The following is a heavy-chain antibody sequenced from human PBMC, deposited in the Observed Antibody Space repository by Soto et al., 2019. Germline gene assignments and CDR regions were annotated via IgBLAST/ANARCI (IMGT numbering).Heavy chain of an antibody. J-gene: IGHJ6*02. CDR3: ARRLAAPDQYYYYGMDV. CDR1: GYSFTSYW. D-gene: IGHD6-25*01. Sequence: GESLKISCKGSGYSFTSYWIGWVRQMPGKGLEWMGIIYPGDSDTRYSPSFQGQVTISADKSISTAYLQWSSLKASDTAMYYCARRLAAPDQYYYYGMDVWGQGTTVTVSS. V-gene: IGHV5-51*01. CDR2: IYPGDSDT.